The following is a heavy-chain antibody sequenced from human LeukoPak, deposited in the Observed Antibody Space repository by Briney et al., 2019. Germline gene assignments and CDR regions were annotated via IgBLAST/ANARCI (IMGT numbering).Heavy chain of an antibody. J-gene: IGHJ4*02. CDR1: GGTFSSYS. Sequence: SVKLSCKASGGTFSSYSISWVRQAPGQWLEWMGGIIPIFGTANYAQKFQGRVTITADESTSTAYMELSSLRSEDTAVYYCARGQELFGDTLHYFDYWGQGTLVTVSS. V-gene: IGHV1-69*01. CDR2: IIPIFGTA. D-gene: IGHD3-10*02. CDR3: ARGQELFGDTLHYFDY.